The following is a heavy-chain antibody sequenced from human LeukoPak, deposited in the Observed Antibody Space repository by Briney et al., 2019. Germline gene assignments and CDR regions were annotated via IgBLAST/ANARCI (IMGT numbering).Heavy chain of an antibody. D-gene: IGHD3-10*01. CDR1: GFTFSNYE. V-gene: IGHV3-15*01. Sequence: KPGGSLRLSCAASGFTFSNYEMNWVRQAPGKGLEWVGRIKSKTDGGTTDYAPPVTGRLTVSRDDSKNTLYLQMNSLRAEDTAIYYCAKDGGSGMGFDPWGQGTLVTVSS. CDR3: AKDGGSGMGFDP. J-gene: IGHJ5*02. CDR2: IKSKTDGGTT.